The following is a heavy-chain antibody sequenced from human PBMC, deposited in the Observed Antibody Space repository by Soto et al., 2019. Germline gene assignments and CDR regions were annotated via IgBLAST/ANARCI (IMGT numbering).Heavy chain of an antibody. J-gene: IGHJ4*02. D-gene: IGHD3-3*01. CDR2: LIPIFGTA. Sequence: QVQLVQSGAEVKKPGSSVKVSCKASGGTFSSYDISWVRQAPGQGLEWMGGLIPIFGTANYAQKFQGRVTITADKSTSTAYMELSSLRSEDTAVYYCATLSPKYYDFWSGYPGYFDYWGQGTLVTVSS. V-gene: IGHV1-69*06. CDR3: ATLSPKYYDFWSGYPGYFDY. CDR1: GGTFSSYD.